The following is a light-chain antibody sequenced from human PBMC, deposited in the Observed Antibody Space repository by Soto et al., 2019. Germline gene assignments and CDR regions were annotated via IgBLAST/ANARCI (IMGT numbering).Light chain of an antibody. CDR2: GAS. V-gene: IGKV3-20*01. J-gene: IGKJ1*01. CDR1: QSVSSSF. CDR3: QQYYSSPWT. Sequence: EIVLTQSPGTLSLSPGERATLSCRASQSVSSSFLAWYQQKPGQAPRLLIYGASSRATGIPDRFSGSGSGTDFTLTISALEPEDVAVYYCQQYYSSPWTFGKGTRVEIK.